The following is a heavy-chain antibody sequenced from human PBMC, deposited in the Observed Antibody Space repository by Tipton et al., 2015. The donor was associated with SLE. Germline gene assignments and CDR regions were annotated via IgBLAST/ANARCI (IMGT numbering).Heavy chain of an antibody. J-gene: IGHJ6*02. CDR3: ARPYGGNPVASYGMDV. CDR2: IFTSGSS. D-gene: IGHD4-23*01. CDR1: GGSISSSSYY. Sequence: TLSLTCTVSGGSISSSSYYWGWIRQPPGKGLEWIGRIFTSGSSNYSPSLKSRVTISVDTPKQQFSLRLTSGTAADTAVYYCARPYGGNPVASYGMDVWGQGTTVTVSS. V-gene: IGHV4-61*02.